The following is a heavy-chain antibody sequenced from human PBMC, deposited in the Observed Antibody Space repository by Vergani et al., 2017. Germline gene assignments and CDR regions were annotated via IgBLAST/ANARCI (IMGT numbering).Heavy chain of an antibody. D-gene: IGHD4-17*01. Sequence: QVQLQQWGAGLLKPSETLSLTCAVYGGSFSGYYWSWIRQPPGKGLEWIGEINHSGSTNYNPSLKSRVTISVDTSKNQFSLKLSSVTAADTAVYYCARPPMAGNYGAQPIDYWGQGTLVTVSS. J-gene: IGHJ4*02. CDR1: GGSFSGYY. CDR2: INHSGST. V-gene: IGHV4-34*01. CDR3: ARPPMAGNYGAQPIDY.